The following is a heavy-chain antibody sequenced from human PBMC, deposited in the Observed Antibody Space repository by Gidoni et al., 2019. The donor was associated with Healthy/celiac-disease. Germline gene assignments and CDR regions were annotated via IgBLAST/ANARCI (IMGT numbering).Heavy chain of an antibody. D-gene: IGHD6-13*01. CDR3: AQLIAAAGPYNWFDP. CDR2: IYWNDDK. Sequence: QITLKESGPTLVKPTQTLTLTCTFSGFSLSTRGVGVGWIRQPPGKALEWLALIYWNDDKRYSPSLKSRLTITKDTSKNQVVLTMTNMDPVDTATYYCAQLIAAAGPYNWFDPWGQGTLVTVSS. J-gene: IGHJ5*02. V-gene: IGHV2-5*01. CDR1: GFSLSTRGVG.